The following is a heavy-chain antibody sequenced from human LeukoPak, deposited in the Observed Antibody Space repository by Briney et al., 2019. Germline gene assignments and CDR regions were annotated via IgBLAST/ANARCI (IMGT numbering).Heavy chain of an antibody. Sequence: ATVKVSCKASGYTFTSYGISWVRQAPGQGLEGMGWLSAYNGNTNYAQKPQGRVTMTTDTSTSTAYMELRSLRSDDTAVYYCARGTLYCSGTSCYPDAFDIWGQGTMVTVSS. V-gene: IGHV1-18*01. CDR3: ARGTLYCSGTSCYPDAFDI. D-gene: IGHD2-2*01. CDR1: GYTFTSYG. J-gene: IGHJ3*02. CDR2: LSAYNGNT.